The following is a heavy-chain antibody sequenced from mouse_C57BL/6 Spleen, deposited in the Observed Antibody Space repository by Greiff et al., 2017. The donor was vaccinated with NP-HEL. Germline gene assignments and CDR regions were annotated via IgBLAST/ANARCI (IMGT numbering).Heavy chain of an antibody. J-gene: IGHJ1*03. Sequence: EVNVVESGGGLVKPGGSLKLSCAASGFTFSSYAMSWVRQTPEKRLEWVATISDGGSYTYYPDNVKGRFTISRDNAKNNLYLQMSHLKSEDTAMYYCARDREMTLHWYFDVWGTGTTVTVSS. CDR3: ARDREMTLHWYFDV. D-gene: IGHD2-13*01. V-gene: IGHV5-4*01. CDR2: ISDGGSYT. CDR1: GFTFSSYA.